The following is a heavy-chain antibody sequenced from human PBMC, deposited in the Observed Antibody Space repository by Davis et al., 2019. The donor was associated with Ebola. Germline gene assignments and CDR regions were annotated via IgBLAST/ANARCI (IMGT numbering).Heavy chain of an antibody. CDR2: ISGSGGAT. J-gene: IGHJ4*02. D-gene: IGHD2-2*02. Sequence: GESLKISCAASGFTFSRFTMSWVRQSPGKGLEWISGISGSGGATYYADSVKGRFTVSRDNAKSSLYLQMNSLRAEDTAVYYCATANRAISGYWGQGTLVTVSS. V-gene: IGHV3-48*04. CDR1: GFTFSRFT. CDR3: ATANRAISGY.